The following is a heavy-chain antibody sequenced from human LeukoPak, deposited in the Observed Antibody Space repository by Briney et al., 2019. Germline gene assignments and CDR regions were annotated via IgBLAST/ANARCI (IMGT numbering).Heavy chain of an antibody. V-gene: IGHV3-30*01. CDR3: ARDQGYYDSSGYYDY. CDR2: ISYDGSNK. CDR1: GFTFSSYA. D-gene: IGHD3-22*01. Sequence: PGGSLRLSCAASGFTFSSYAMHWVRQAPGKGLAWVAVISYDGSNKYYADSVKGRFTISRDNSKNKLYLQMNSLRAEDTAVYYCARDQGYYDSSGYYDYWGQGTLVTVSS. J-gene: IGHJ4*02.